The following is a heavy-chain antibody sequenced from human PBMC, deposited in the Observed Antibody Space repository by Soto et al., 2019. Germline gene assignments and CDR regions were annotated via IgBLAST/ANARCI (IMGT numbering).Heavy chain of an antibody. CDR1: GGSISSGYYH. D-gene: IGHD6-13*01. J-gene: IGHJ4*02. V-gene: IGHV4-31*03. CDR3: ATYAEAAGGTGS. Sequence: QVQLQESGPGLVEPSQTLSLTCTVSGGSISSGYYHWSWVRQLPGKGLEWIGYIRVSGYTQYNPSLQSRLTISVDASNNQFSLRLTSVTAADTAVYYRATYAEAAGGTGSWGQGTLVTVSS. CDR2: IRVSGYT.